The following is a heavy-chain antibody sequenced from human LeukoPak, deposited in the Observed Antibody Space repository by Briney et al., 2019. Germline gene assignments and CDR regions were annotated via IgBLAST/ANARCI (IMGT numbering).Heavy chain of an antibody. CDR3: ATGPLDGGWPRGFDY. Sequence: RASVKVSCKVSGYTLTELSMHWVRQAPGKGLEWMGGFDPEDGETIYAQKFQGRVTMTEDTSTDTAYMELSSLRSEDTAVYYCATGPLDGGWPRGFDYWGQGTLVTVSS. V-gene: IGHV1-24*01. CDR2: FDPEDGET. CDR1: GYTLTELS. D-gene: IGHD6-19*01. J-gene: IGHJ4*02.